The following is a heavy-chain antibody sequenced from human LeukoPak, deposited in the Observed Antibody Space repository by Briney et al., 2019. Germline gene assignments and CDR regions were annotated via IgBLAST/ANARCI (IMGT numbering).Heavy chain of an antibody. V-gene: IGHV4-39*07. D-gene: IGHD1-26*01. CDR1: GGSISSSSYY. CDR2: IYYSGST. Sequence: PSETLSLTCTVSGGSISSSSYYWGWIRQPPGKGLEWIGSIYYSGSTYYNPSLKSRVTISVDTSKNQFSLKLSSVTAADTAVYYCARRGGSYYAPFQNWFDPWGQGTLVTVSS. J-gene: IGHJ5*02. CDR3: ARRGGSYYAPFQNWFDP.